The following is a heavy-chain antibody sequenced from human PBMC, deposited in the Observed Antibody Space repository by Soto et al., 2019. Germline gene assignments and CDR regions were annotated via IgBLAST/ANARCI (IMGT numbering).Heavy chain of an antibody. D-gene: IGHD3-16*02. J-gene: IGHJ6*02. V-gene: IGHV1-24*01. CDR3: ATDSMITFGGVIVYYYYGMEV. Sequence: GASLKVSCKISGYTLTELSMHCVRHTNGKGLELMGGFDPEDGETIYAQKFQGRVTMTEDTSTDTAYMELSSLRSEDTAVYYCATDSMITFGGVIVYYYYGMEVWGQGTTVTVSS. CDR1: GYTLTELS. CDR2: FDPEDGET.